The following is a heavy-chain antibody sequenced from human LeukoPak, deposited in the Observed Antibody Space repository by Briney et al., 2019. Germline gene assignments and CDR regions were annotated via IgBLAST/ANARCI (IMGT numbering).Heavy chain of an antibody. CDR3: ARAHSSGWYNDYYYNMDV. Sequence: TGGSLRLSCAASGFTFSTYWMHWVRQAPGKGLVWVSRINSDGSSITYADSVKGRFTISRANAKNTPYLQMNSLTVEDTAVYYCARAHSSGWYNDYYYNMDVWGKETTVTVSS. CDR2: INSDGSSI. CDR1: GFTFSTYW. J-gene: IGHJ6*03. D-gene: IGHD6-19*01. V-gene: IGHV3-74*01.